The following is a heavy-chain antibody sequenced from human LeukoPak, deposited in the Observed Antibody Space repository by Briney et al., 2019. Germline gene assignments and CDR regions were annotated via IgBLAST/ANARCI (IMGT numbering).Heavy chain of an antibody. CDR3: ARDPFPPGYSSSWYFHGLGFDP. J-gene: IGHJ5*02. CDR2: ISAYNGNT. CDR1: GNTFTSYA. D-gene: IGHD6-13*01. Sequence: GASVKVSCKASGNTFTSYAITWVRQAPGQGLEWMGWISAYNGNTNYAQKLQGRVTMTTDTSTSTAYMELRSLRSDDTAVYYCARDPFPPGYSSSWYFHGLGFDPWGQGTLVTVSS. V-gene: IGHV1-18*01.